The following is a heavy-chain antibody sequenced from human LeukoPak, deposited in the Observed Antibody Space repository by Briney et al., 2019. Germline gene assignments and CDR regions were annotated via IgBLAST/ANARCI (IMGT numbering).Heavy chain of an antibody. Sequence: SVKVSCKASGGTFSSYAISWVRQAPGQGLEWMGRIIPILGIANYAQKFQGRVTITADKSTSTAYMELSSLRSEDTAVYYCARDRGELNWNDVTIGFDPWGQGTLVTVSS. CDR1: GGTFSSYA. CDR2: IIPILGIA. CDR3: ARDRGELNWNDVTIGFDP. D-gene: IGHD1-1*01. V-gene: IGHV1-69*04. J-gene: IGHJ5*02.